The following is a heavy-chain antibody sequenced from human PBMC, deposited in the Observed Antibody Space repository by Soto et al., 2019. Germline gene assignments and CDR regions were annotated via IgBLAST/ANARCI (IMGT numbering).Heavy chain of an antibody. Sequence: PSETLSLTCTISGGSFNNDYWTWIRQSPGKGLEWIGYIFHSGITDYNPSVKSRVTISIDKSKNLFSLKLTSVTAAYTAVYYCARDRYFYDRAGYYRTLDSWG. D-gene: IGHD3-22*01. CDR2: IFHSGIT. J-gene: IGHJ5*01. CDR1: GGSFNNDY. CDR3: ARDRYFYDRAGYYRTLDS. V-gene: IGHV4-59*01.